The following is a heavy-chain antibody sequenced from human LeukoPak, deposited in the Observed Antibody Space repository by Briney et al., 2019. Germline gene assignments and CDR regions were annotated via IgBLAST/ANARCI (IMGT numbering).Heavy chain of an antibody. D-gene: IGHD5-18*01. CDR1: GYTFTSYG. Sequence: GASVKVSCKASGYTFTSYGISWVRQAPGQGLEWMGWISAYNGNTNYAQKLQGRVTMTTDTSTSTAYMELRSLRSDDTAVYYCARTPERGYSYGYRYYYYYMDVWGKGTTVTVSS. CDR2: ISAYNGNT. CDR3: ARTPERGYSYGYRYYYYYMDV. V-gene: IGHV1-18*01. J-gene: IGHJ6*03.